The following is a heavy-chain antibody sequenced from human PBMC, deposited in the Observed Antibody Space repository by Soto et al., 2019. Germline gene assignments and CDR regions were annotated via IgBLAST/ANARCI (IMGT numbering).Heavy chain of an antibody. CDR1: GGSISSSSYY. J-gene: IGHJ2*01. CDR3: ARHVRYSGYDWYFDL. Sequence: SETLSLTCTVSGGSISSSSYYWGWIRQPPGKGLEWIGSIYYSGSTYYNPSLKSRVTIFVDTSKNQFSLKLSSVTAADTAVYNCARHVRYSGYDWYFDLWGRGALVTVSS. CDR2: IYYSGST. V-gene: IGHV4-39*01. D-gene: IGHD5-12*01.